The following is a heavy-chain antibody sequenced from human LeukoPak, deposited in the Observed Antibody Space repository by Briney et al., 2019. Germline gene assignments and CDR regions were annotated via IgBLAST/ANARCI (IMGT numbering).Heavy chain of an antibody. V-gene: IGHV3-21*01. CDR1: GFTFSSYS. D-gene: IGHD1-26*01. CDR2: ISSSSSYI. CDR3: AREGVGATANFDY. J-gene: IGHJ4*02. Sequence: GSLRLSCAASGFTFSSYSMNWVRQAPGKGLEWVSSISSSSSYIYYADSVKGRFTISRDNAKNSLYLQMDSLRAEDTAVYYCAREGVGATANFDYWGQGTLVTVSS.